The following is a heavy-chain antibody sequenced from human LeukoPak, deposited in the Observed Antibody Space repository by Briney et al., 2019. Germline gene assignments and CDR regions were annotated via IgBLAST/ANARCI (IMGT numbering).Heavy chain of an antibody. D-gene: IGHD5-18*01. CDR1: GFTFSSYW. V-gene: IGHV3-7*03. J-gene: IGHJ5*02. Sequence: PGGSLRLSCAASGFTFSSYWMSWVRQAPGKGLEWVANIKQDGSEKYYVDSVKGRFTISRDNAKNSLYLQMNSLRAEDTAVYYCARDSLADTAMVPWFDPWGQGTLVTVSS. CDR3: ARDSLADTAMVPWFDP. CDR2: IKQDGSEK.